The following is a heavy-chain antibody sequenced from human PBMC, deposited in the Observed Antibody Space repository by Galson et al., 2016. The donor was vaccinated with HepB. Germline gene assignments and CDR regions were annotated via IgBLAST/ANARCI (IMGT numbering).Heavy chain of an antibody. V-gene: IGHV3-7*04. J-gene: IGHJ3*02. CDR1: GFTVSTNY. Sequence: SLRLSCAVSGFTVSTNYMSWVRQAPGKGLEWVANIKQDGSEKYYVDSVKGRFTISRDNAKNSLYLQMNSLRAEDTAVYYCARGPKIWGQGTMVIVSS. CDR2: IKQDGSEK. CDR3: ARGPKI.